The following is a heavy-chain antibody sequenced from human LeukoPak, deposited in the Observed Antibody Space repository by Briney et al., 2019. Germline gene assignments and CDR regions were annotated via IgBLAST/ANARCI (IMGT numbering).Heavy chain of an antibody. Sequence: PGGSLRLSCAASGFTFSTYAINWVRQAPGKGLEWVAVISYDGSNKYYADSVKGRFTISRDNSKNTLYLQMNSLRAEDTAVYYCAKGPHSTYYDFWSGYYTGMDVWGQGTTVTVSS. D-gene: IGHD3-3*01. CDR2: ISYDGSNK. CDR3: AKGPHSTYYDFWSGYYTGMDV. V-gene: IGHV3-30*18. J-gene: IGHJ6*02. CDR1: GFTFSTYA.